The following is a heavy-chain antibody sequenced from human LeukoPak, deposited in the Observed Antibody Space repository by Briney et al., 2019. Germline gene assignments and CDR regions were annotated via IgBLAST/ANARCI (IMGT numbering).Heavy chain of an antibody. D-gene: IGHD2-2*01. CDR1: GYTFTGYY. Sequence: GASVKVSCKASGYTFTGYYMHWGRQAPGQGLEGRGWIIPNSGGTNYAQKFQGRVTMTRDTSISTAYMELSRLRSDDTAVYYCARGYCSSISCSYFGPWGRETLVRVSS. J-gene: IGHJ5*02. CDR3: ARGYCSSISCSYFGP. CDR2: IIPNSGGT. V-gene: IGHV1-2*02.